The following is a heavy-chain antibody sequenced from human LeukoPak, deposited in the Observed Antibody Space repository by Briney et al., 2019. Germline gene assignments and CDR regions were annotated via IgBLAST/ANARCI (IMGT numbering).Heavy chain of an antibody. V-gene: IGHV3-21*01. CDR3: ARLTFGGVIGFDY. J-gene: IGHJ4*02. Sequence: GGPLRRSCAPSGFPFSSYSMIWVGPPPGKGLEWVSSISSSGSHMYYADSVKGRFTISKDNAKNSLYLQMNSLGAEDTAVYYCARLTFGGVIGFDYWGQGTLVTVSS. CDR1: GFPFSSYS. CDR2: ISSSGSHM. D-gene: IGHD3-16*02.